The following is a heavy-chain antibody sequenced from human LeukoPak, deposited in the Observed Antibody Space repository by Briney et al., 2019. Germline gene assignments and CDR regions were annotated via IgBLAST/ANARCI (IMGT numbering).Heavy chain of an antibody. V-gene: IGHV4-4*02. CDR2: VHLNGRS. Sequence: SGTLSLTCDVSGGSISATNWWTWVRQPPGGGLEWIGEVHLNGRSHYSPSLESRVTMSADLSENHISLHLASVTAADTAVYYCAREGGFYRPLDYTGPGTLVIVSS. J-gene: IGHJ4*02. CDR1: GGSISATNW. CDR3: AREGGFYRPLDY. D-gene: IGHD2/OR15-2a*01.